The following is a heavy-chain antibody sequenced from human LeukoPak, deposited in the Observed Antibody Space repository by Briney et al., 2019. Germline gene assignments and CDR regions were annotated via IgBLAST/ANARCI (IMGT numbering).Heavy chain of an antibody. Sequence: SETLSLTCTVSGGSISSYYRSWIRQPAGKGLEWIGRIYTSGSTNYNPSLKSRVTMSVDTSKNQFSLKLSSVTAADTAVYYCARRDIVVVVAATDAFDIWGQGTMVTVSS. V-gene: IGHV4-4*07. CDR3: ARRDIVVVVAATDAFDI. CDR1: GGSISSYY. J-gene: IGHJ3*02. D-gene: IGHD2-15*01. CDR2: IYTSGST.